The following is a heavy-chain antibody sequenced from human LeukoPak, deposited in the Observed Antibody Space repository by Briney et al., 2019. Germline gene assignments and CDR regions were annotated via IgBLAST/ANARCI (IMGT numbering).Heavy chain of an antibody. Sequence: GGSLRLSCTASGFTFGDYAMSWFRQAPGKGLEWVGFIRSKAYGGTTEYAASVKGRFTISRDDSKSIAYLQMNSLKTEDTAVYYCTTVLLWFGELGTAYWGQGTLVTVSS. CDR2: IRSKAYGGTT. J-gene: IGHJ4*02. CDR1: GFTFGDYA. V-gene: IGHV3-49*03. CDR3: TTVLLWFGELGTAY. D-gene: IGHD3-10*01.